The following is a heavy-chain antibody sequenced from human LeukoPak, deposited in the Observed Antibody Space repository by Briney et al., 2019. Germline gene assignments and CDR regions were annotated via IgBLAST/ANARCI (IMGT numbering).Heavy chain of an antibody. J-gene: IGHJ4*02. V-gene: IGHV3-7*01. CDR2: MRFDLREE. CDR1: GFTFDNYW. Sequence: PGGSLRLSCAASGFTFDNYWMSWVRQAPGKGLEWVANMRFDLREEHYVDSVKGRFTISRDSAKNTVYLQMNSLRVDDTAVYYCAREATWTAYNFDYWGQGTLVTVSS. D-gene: IGHD3/OR15-3a*01. CDR3: AREATWTAYNFDY.